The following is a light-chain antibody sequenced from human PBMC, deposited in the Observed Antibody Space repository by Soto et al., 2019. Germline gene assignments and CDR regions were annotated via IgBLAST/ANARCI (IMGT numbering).Light chain of an antibody. CDR3: SSYTTNSTPYV. Sequence: QSALTQPASVSGSPGQSITISCIGTSSDVGGYNYVSWYQQHPGKAPKLMIYDVSNRPSGVSNRFSGSKSDNTASLTISGLQAEDEADYYCSSYTTNSTPYVFGTGTKLTVL. CDR1: SSDVGGYNY. CDR2: DVS. V-gene: IGLV2-14*01. J-gene: IGLJ1*01.